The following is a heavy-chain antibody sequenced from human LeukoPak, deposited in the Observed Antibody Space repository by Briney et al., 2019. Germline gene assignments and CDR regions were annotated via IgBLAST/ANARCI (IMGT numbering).Heavy chain of an antibody. CDR1: GGSIHSGGFY. Sequence: SETLSLTCTVSGGSIHSGGFYWSWIRQHPGKGLEWIGYIYYSGSTYYNPSLKSRLTISVDTSKNQFSLKLSSVTAADTAVYYCARGAGYFDYWGQGTLVTVSS. CDR2: IYYSGST. V-gene: IGHV4-31*03. CDR3: ARGAGYFDY. D-gene: IGHD3-10*01. J-gene: IGHJ4*02.